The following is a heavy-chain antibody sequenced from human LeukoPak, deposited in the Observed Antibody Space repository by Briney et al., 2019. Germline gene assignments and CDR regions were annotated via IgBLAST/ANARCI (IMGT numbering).Heavy chain of an antibody. CDR3: RVDTPFFDY. CDR2: IYYSGST. D-gene: IGHD5-18*01. J-gene: IGHJ4*02. Sequence: SETLSLTCTVSGGSISSYYWSWIRQPPGKGLEWIGYIYYSGSTNYNPSLKSRVTMSVDTSKNQFSLKLSSVTAADTAVYYCRVDTPFFDYWGQGTLVTVSS. V-gene: IGHV4-59*01. CDR1: GGSISSYY.